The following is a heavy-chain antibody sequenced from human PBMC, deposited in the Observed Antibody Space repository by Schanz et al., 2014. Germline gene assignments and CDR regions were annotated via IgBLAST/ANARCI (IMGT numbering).Heavy chain of an antibody. D-gene: IGHD1-1*01. CDR1: GITFSSHS. V-gene: IGHV3-48*01. CDR2: ITYNGGTL. CDR3: ARDRRNADLDY. J-gene: IGHJ4*02. Sequence: EVHLVESGGGLVQPGGSLRLSCAASGITFSSHSFNWVRQAPGKGLEWISYITYNGGTLYYADSVKGRFTISRDNAKNSLYLEMNSLRAEDTALYYCARDRRNADLDYWGQGTLVTVSS.